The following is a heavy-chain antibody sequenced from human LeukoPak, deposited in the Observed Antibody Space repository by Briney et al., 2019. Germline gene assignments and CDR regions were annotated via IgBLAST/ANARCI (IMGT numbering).Heavy chain of an antibody. CDR3: ARGGQGDGYSADEAFDI. CDR2: TYYRSKWYN. V-gene: IGHV6-1*01. CDR1: GDSVSTNSAA. J-gene: IGHJ3*02. D-gene: IGHD5-24*01. Sequence: SQTLSLTCAISGDSVSTNSAAWNWIRQSPSRGLEWLVRTYYRSKWYNDYAGSVKSRITINPDTSKNQVSLQVSSVTAEDTAVYYCARGGQGDGYSADEAFDIWGQGTMVTVSS.